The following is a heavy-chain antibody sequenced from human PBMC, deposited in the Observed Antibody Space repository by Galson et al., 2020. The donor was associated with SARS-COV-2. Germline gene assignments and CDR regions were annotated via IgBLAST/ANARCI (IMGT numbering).Heavy chain of an antibody. CDR2: IGTAGDT. CDR1: GFTFSSYD. CDR3: ARGEGYCSSTRCFEDAFDI. D-gene: IGHD2-2*01. Sequence: GGSLRLSCAASGFTFSSYDMHWVRQATGKGLEWVSAIGTAGDTYYPGSVKGRFTISRENAKNSLYLQMNSLRAGDTAVYYCARGEGYCSSTRCFEDAFDIVCQGTMVTVSS. V-gene: IGHV3-13*01. J-gene: IGHJ3*02.